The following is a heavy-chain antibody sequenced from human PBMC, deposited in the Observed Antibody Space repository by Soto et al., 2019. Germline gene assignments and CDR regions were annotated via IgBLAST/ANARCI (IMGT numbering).Heavy chain of an antibody. CDR1: AGTFSNHA. D-gene: IGHD3-22*01. Sequence: SVKVSCKASAGTFSNHAFSWVRQAPGQGPEWMGGIIPLSGTTNYVQKFQGRVTITADESMTTAYMELSSLRFDDTAVYYCARGPDRSGFYLFDYWGQGTLVTFS. CDR3: ARGPDRSGFYLFDY. J-gene: IGHJ4*02. V-gene: IGHV1-69*13. CDR2: IIPLSGTT.